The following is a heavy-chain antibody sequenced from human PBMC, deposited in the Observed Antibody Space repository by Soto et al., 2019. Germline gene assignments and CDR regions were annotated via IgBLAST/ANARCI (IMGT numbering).Heavy chain of an antibody. CDR3: AAASIAWFGVLPEFDY. CDR2: IVVGSGNT. J-gene: IGHJ4*02. CDR1: GFTFTSSA. D-gene: IGHD3-10*01. Sequence: GASVKVSCKASGFTFTSSAMQWVRQARGQRLEWIGWIVVGSGNTNYAQKFQERVTITRDMSTSTAYMELSSLRSEDTAVYYCAAASIAWFGVLPEFDYWGQGTLVNVSS. V-gene: IGHV1-58*02.